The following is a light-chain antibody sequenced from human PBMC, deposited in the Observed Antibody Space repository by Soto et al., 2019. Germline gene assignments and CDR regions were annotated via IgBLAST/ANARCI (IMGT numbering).Light chain of an antibody. Sequence: QSALTQPASVSGSPGQSITISCTGTSRDVGSYDLVSWYQHQPGNAPKLMIYEGTKRPSGVSNRFSGSKSDNTASLAISGHQAEDEADYYCCSYAGSTTYVFGTGTKLTVL. CDR3: CSYAGSTTYV. V-gene: IGLV2-23*01. CDR2: EGT. J-gene: IGLJ1*01. CDR1: SRDVGSYDL.